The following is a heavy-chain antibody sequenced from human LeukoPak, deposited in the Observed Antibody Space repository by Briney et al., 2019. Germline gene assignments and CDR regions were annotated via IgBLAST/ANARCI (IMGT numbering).Heavy chain of an antibody. CDR3: ARDRDGRDYYYYYMDV. CDR1: GFTFSSYW. D-gene: IGHD2-21*02. J-gene: IGHJ6*03. Sequence: GGSLRLSCAASGFTFSSYWMSWVRQAPGKGLEWVANIKQDGSEKYYVDSVKGRFTISRDNAKNSLYLQMNSLRAEDTAVYYCARDRDGRDYYYYYMDVWGKGTTATISS. CDR2: IKQDGSEK. V-gene: IGHV3-7*01.